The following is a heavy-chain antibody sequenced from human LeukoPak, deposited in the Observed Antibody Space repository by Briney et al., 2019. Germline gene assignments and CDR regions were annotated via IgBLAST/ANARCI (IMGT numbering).Heavy chain of an antibody. CDR2: INAGNGNT. D-gene: IGHD2-2*01. J-gene: IGHJ6*03. CDR3: ARVPCSSTSCSYYYMDV. Sequence: ASVKVSCKASGYTFTSYAMHWVRQAPGQRLEWMGWINAGNGNTKYSQKFQGRVTITRDTSASTAYMELSSLRSEDTAVYYCARVPCSSTSCSYYYMDVWGKGTTVTVSS. CDR1: GYTFTSYA. V-gene: IGHV1-3*01.